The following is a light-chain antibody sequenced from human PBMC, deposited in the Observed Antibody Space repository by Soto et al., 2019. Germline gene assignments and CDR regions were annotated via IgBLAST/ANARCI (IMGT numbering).Light chain of an antibody. CDR2: DVS. Sequence: QSALTQPASVSGSPGQLITISCTGTSSDVGAYNYVYWYQQHPGKAPKLMIYDVSNRPSGVSNRFSGSKSGNTASLTISGLQAEDEADYYCSSYTISSTVVFGGGTKLTVL. V-gene: IGLV2-14*01. CDR1: SSDVGAYNY. J-gene: IGLJ2*01. CDR3: SSYTISSTVV.